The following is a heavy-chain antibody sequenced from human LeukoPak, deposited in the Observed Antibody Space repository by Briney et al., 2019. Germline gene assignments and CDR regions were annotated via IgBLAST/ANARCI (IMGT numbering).Heavy chain of an antibody. Sequence: GGSLRLSCSASGFTSSTYAMSWVRQAPGKGLEWVAVISYDGSNKYYADSVKGRFTISRDNSKNTPYLQMNSLRAEDTAVYYCARADTDRVYYYMDVWGKGTTVTVSS. V-gene: IGHV3-30-3*01. J-gene: IGHJ6*03. CDR3: ARADTDRVYYYMDV. CDR2: ISYDGSNK. D-gene: IGHD3-22*01. CDR1: GFTSSTYA.